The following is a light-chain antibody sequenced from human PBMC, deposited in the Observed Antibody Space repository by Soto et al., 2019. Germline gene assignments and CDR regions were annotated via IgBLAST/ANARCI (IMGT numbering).Light chain of an antibody. CDR1: QSVLYSSNNKNY. J-gene: IGKJ4*01. V-gene: IGKV4-1*01. CDR3: QQYYGAPLT. Sequence: DIVMTQSPDSLAVSLGERATINCKSSQSVLYSSNNKNYLAWYQQKQGQPPKLLIYWASTRESGVPDRFSGSGSGTDFTLTISSLQAEDGAVYYCQQYYGAPLTFGGGTKVEIK. CDR2: WAS.